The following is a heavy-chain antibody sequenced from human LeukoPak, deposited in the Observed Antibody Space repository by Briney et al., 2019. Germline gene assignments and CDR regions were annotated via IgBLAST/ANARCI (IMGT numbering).Heavy chain of an antibody. CDR2: ISSNGGST. CDR1: GFTFSSYA. J-gene: IGHJ4*02. V-gene: IGHV3-64D*09. Sequence: GGSLRLSCSAPGFTFSSYAMHWVRQAPGKGLEYVSAISSNGGSTYYADSVKGRFTISRDNSKNTLYLQMSSLRAEDTAIYYCARVGASYGALDYWGQGALVTVSS. D-gene: IGHD1-26*01. CDR3: ARVGASYGALDY.